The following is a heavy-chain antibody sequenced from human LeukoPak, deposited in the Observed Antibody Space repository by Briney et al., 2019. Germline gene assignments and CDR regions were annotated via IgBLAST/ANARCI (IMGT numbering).Heavy chain of an antibody. Sequence: GASVKVSCKASGYTFTSYGISWVRQAPGQGLEWMGWISAYNGNTNYAQKPQGRVTMTTDTSTSTAYMELRSLRSDDTAVYYCARDSRYYYGSGSCDYWGQGTLVTVSS. D-gene: IGHD3-10*01. J-gene: IGHJ4*02. CDR1: GYTFTSYG. CDR2: ISAYNGNT. CDR3: ARDSRYYYGSGSCDY. V-gene: IGHV1-18*01.